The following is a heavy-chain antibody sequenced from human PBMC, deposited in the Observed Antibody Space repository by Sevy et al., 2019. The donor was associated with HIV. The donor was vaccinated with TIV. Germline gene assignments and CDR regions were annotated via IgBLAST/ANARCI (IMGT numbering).Heavy chain of an antibody. V-gene: IGHV1-69*13. CDR2: IIPIFGTA. CDR3: ASGGGSDWFDP. J-gene: IGHJ5*02. CDR1: GGTFSSYA. Sequence: ASVKVSCKASGGTFSSYAISWVRQAPGQGLEWMGGIIPIFGTANCAQKFQGRVTITADESTSTAYMELSSLRSEDTAVYYCASGGGSDWFDPWGQGTLVTVSS. D-gene: IGHD2-21*01.